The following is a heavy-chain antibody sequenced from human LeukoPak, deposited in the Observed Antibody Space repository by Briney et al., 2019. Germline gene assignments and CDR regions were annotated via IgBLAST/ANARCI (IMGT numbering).Heavy chain of an antibody. V-gene: IGHV3-15*01. D-gene: IGHD5-18*01. CDR1: GFTFTTAW. Sequence: GGSLRLSCAASGFTFTTAWMSWVRQAPGKGLEWVGRIKSKTDSRTTDYAAPVKGRFTISRDDSKNRLYLQMNSLKTEDTAVYYCTTDSRYRYAYDRWGQGTLVTASS. CDR2: IKSKTDSRTT. J-gene: IGHJ5*02. CDR3: TTDSRYRYAYDR.